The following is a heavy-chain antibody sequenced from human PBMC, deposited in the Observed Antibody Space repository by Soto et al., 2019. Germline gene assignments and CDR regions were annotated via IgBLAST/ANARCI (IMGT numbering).Heavy chain of an antibody. J-gene: IGHJ4*02. Sequence: GGSLRLSCAASGFTFSSYAMHWVRQAPGKGLEYVSAISSNGGSTYYANSVKGRFTISRDNSKNTLYLQMGSLRAEDMAVYYCARGGKRGGWYAVDYWGQGTLVTVSS. D-gene: IGHD6-19*01. CDR3: ARGGKRGGWYAVDY. CDR1: GFTFSSYA. CDR2: ISSNGGST. V-gene: IGHV3-64*01.